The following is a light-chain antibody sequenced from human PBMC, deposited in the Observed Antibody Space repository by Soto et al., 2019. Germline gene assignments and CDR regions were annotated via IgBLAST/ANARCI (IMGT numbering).Light chain of an antibody. J-gene: IGKJ4*01. CDR1: QSMSTNY. V-gene: IGKV3-20*01. CDR3: HQYDSSPRT. Sequence: EIVLAQSPDTLSLSPGERATLSCRTSQSMSTNYLAWYQQKSGQPPRLLIYGASIRATGIPDRFSGSGSGTDFTLTISRLEPEDFAVYYCHQYDSSPRTFGGGAKVEIK. CDR2: GAS.